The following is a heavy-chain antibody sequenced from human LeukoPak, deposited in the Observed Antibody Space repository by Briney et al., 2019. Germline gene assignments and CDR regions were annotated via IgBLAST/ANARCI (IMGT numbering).Heavy chain of an antibody. Sequence: GGSLRLSCSASGFTFSGYSMNWVRQAPGKGLDWVSYISSSSGTIYYADSVKGRFTISSDNAKNSLYLQMNSLRADDTAVYYCARALTSSWYGDSWGQGTLVTVSS. CDR1: GFTFSGYS. CDR3: ARALTSSWYGDS. V-gene: IGHV3-48*01. CDR2: ISSSSGTI. D-gene: IGHD6-13*01. J-gene: IGHJ4*02.